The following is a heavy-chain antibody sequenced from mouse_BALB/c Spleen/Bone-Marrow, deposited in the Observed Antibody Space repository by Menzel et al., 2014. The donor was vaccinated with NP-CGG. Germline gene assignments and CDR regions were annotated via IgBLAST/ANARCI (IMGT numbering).Heavy chain of an antibody. D-gene: IGHD2-1*01. CDR2: IRNKANGYTT. J-gene: IGHJ2*01. Sequence: EVMLVESGGGLVQPGGFLRLSCATSGFTFTDHYMSWVRQPPGKALEWLGFIRNKANGYTTEYSASVKGRFTISRDNSQSIVYLQMNTLRAEDSATYYCASDYLYYFDYWGQGTTLTVSS. CDR3: ASDYLYYFDY. V-gene: IGHV7-3*02. CDR1: GFTFTDHY.